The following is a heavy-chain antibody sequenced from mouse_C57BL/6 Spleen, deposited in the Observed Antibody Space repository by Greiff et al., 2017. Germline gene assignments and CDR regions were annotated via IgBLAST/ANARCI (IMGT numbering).Heavy chain of an antibody. CDR2: IHPNSGST. Sequence: QVQLQQPGAELVKPGASVKLSCKASGYTFTSYWMHWVKQRPGQGLEWIGMIHPNSGSTNYNEKFKSKDTLTVDKSSSTAYMQLSSLTSEDSAVYYCASKANYGDYWGQGTTLTVSS. CDR1: GYTFTSYW. D-gene: IGHD1-1*01. V-gene: IGHV1-64*01. J-gene: IGHJ2*01. CDR3: ASKANYGDY.